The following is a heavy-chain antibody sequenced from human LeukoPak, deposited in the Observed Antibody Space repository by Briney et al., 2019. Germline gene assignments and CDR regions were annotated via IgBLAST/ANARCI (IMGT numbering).Heavy chain of an antibody. CDR2: IKKDGSER. V-gene: IGHV3-7*01. Sequence: GGSLRLSCAASGFTFSRYWMRWVRQAPGKGLEWVANIKKDGSERYYVDSVKGRFTISRDNTKKSLYLQMNTLRAEDTAVYYCARDLAGPPQEAFDIWGQGTMVTVSS. J-gene: IGHJ3*02. CDR1: GFTFSRYW. CDR3: ARDLAGPPQEAFDI.